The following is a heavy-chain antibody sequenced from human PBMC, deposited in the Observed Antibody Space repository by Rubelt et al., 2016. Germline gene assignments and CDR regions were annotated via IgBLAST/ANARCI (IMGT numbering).Heavy chain of an antibody. J-gene: IGHJ6*02. V-gene: IGHV4-34*01. D-gene: IGHD1-26*01. CDR2: INHSGST. CDR1: GGSFSGYY. CDR3: ARGRMGFHYYYYGMDV. Sequence: QVQLQQWGAGLLKSSETLSLTCAVYGGSFSGYYWSWIRQPPGKGLEWIGEINHSGSTNYNPSLKSQVTISVDTSKTQFSLKLGSVTAADTAVYYCARGRMGFHYYYYGMDVWGQGTTVTVSS.